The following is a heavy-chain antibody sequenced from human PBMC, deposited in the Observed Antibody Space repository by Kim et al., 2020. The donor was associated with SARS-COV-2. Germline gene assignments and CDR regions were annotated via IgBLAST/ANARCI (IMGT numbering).Heavy chain of an antibody. CDR2: ISSDSDGGTT. CDR1: NAG. J-gene: IGHJ4*02. V-gene: IGHV3-15*01. Sequence: NAGMPWVRQAPGKGLEWVGRISSDSDGGTTDYAAPVRGRCAISRDDSQNPLFLHINRLETEDRAVYYCATESYFYDGNGEDYWGQGTLAT. D-gene: IGHD3-22*01. CDR3: ATESYFYDGNGEDY.